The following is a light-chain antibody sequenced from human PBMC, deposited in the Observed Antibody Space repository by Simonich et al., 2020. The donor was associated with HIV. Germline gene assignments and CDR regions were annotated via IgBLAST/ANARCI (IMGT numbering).Light chain of an antibody. J-gene: IGKJ5*01. CDR1: QSVSSN. CDR2: GAS. V-gene: IGKV3-15*01. Sequence: EIVMTQSPATLSVSPGERATLSCRASQSVSSNLTGYQKKPGQAPRLLIYGASTRATGIPARFSGSGSGTEFTLTISSLQSEDFAVYYCQQRSNWITFGQGTRLEIK. CDR3: QQRSNWIT.